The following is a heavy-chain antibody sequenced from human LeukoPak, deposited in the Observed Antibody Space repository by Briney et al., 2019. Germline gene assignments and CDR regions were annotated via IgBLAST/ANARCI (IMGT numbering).Heavy chain of an antibody. CDR1: GYTFTHYP. Sequence: GASVNVSCKASGYTFTHYPINWVRQAPGQGLEWMGWINTKTGNPTYARGFAGRFVFSLDTSVSTAYLQISSLKAEDTAVYYCASEAVWNWFDPWGQGTLVTVSS. J-gene: IGHJ5*02. CDR3: ASEAVWNWFDP. V-gene: IGHV7-4-1*02. CDR2: INTKTGNP. D-gene: IGHD2-8*01.